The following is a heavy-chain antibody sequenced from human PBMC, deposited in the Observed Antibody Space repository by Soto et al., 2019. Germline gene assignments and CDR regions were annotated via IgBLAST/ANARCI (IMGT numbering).Heavy chain of an antibody. D-gene: IGHD2-15*01. CDR3: ARTGGYCSGGACYPHYLDY. V-gene: IGHV4-31*03. CDR1: GVSISSGGYY. Sequence: SETLSLTCTVSGVSISSGGYYWTWIRQHPQKGLEWIGHIYYSGSTYYNPSLKSRVTVSIDTSKNQFSLKLNSVTAADTAVYSCARTGGYCSGGACYPHYLDYWAQGTLVTVSS. CDR2: IYYSGST. J-gene: IGHJ4*02.